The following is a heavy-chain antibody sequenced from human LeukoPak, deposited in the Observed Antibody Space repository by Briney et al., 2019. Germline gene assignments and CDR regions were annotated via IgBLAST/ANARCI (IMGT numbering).Heavy chain of an antibody. J-gene: IGHJ4*02. CDR1: GFTFSSYA. Sequence: PGGSLRLSCAASGFTFSSYAMHWVRQAPGKGLEWVAVISYDGSNKYCADSVKGRFTISRDNSKNTLYLQMNSLRAEDTAVYYCARDAVAGKYHFDYWGQGTLVTISS. CDR2: ISYDGSNK. CDR3: ARDAVAGKYHFDY. D-gene: IGHD6-19*01. V-gene: IGHV3-30*04.